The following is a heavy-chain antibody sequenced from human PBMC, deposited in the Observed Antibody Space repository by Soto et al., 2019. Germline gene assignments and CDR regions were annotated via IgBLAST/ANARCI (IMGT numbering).Heavy chain of an antibody. CDR2: IYHSGST. V-gene: IGHV4-30-2*01. Sequence: SGTLSLTCAVSGGSISSGGYSWSWIRQPPGKGLEWIGYIYHSGSTYYNPSLKSRVTISVDRSKNQFSLKLSSVTAADTAVYYCARGVTIFGVVRFGNYFDYWRQGTLVTVSS. D-gene: IGHD3-3*01. CDR3: ARGVTIFGVVRFGNYFDY. CDR1: GGSISSGGYS. J-gene: IGHJ4*02.